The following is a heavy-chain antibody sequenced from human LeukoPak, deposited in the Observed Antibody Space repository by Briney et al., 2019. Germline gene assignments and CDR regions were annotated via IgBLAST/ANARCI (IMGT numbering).Heavy chain of an antibody. CDR2: IRYDGSNK. CDR1: GFTFSSYG. CDR3: ANPSLGYCSGGSCPSRTLLDY. D-gene: IGHD2-15*01. J-gene: IGHJ4*02. Sequence: PGGSLRLSCEASGFTFSSYGMHWVRQAPGKGLEWVAFIRYDGSNKYYADSVKGRFTISRDNSKNTLYLQMNSLRAEDTAVYYCANPSLGYCSGGSCPSRTLLDYWGQGTLVTVSS. V-gene: IGHV3-30*02.